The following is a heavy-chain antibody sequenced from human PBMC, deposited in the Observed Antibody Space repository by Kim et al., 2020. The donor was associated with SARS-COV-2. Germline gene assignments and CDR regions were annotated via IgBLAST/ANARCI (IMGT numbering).Heavy chain of an antibody. J-gene: IGHJ6*02. D-gene: IGHD4-17*01. CDR2: IYYSGST. V-gene: IGHV4-31*03. CDR3: ARERVMTTVTTLNYYGMDV. Sequence: SETLSLTCTVSGGSISSGGYYWSWIRQHPGKGLEWIGYIYYSGSTYYNPSLKSRVTISVDTSKNQFSLKLSSVTAADTAVYYCARERVMTTVTTLNYYGMDVWGQGTTVPVSS. CDR1: GGSISSGGYY.